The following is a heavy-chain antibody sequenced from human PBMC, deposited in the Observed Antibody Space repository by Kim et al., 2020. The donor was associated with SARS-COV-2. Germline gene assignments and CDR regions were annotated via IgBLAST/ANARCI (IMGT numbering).Heavy chain of an antibody. J-gene: IGHJ5*02. CDR1: GYTFTSYA. CDR3: ARDIVVVPAAILVRGFDP. Sequence: ASVKVSCKASGYTFTSYAMHWVRQAPGQRLEWMGWINAGNGNTKYSQKFQGRVNITRDTSASTAYMELSSLRSEDTAVYYCARDIVVVPAAILVRGFDPWRRSPLDTVS. CDR2: INAGNGNT. D-gene: IGHD2-2*02. V-gene: IGHV1-3*01.